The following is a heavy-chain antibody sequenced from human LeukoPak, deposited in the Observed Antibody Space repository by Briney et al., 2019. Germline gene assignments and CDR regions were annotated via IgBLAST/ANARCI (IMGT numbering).Heavy chain of an antibody. V-gene: IGHV3-20*04. D-gene: IGHD3-22*01. CDR1: GFIFDDYG. Sequence: GGSLRLSCAASGFIFDDYGMSWVRQAPGKGLEWVSGINWNGVSTGYADSVKGRFTISRDNVKNFLYLQMNSLRAEDTALYYCARPADSGGYTFVFDFWGPGILVTVSS. CDR3: ARPADSGGYTFVFDF. J-gene: IGHJ4*02. CDR2: INWNGVST.